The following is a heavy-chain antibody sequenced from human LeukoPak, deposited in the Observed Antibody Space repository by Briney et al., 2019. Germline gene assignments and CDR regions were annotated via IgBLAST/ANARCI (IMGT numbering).Heavy chain of an antibody. D-gene: IGHD3-16*01. CDR1: NGSVRSYS. J-gene: IGHJ4*02. V-gene: IGHV4-59*08. Sequence: SETLSLTCTVSNGSVRSYSWSWVRQSPGKGLEWIGYIYYSGSTNYNPSLKSRVTISIHTSRNQFSLMLSSVTAADTAMYYCARYYDRTGFDYWGQGTLVTVSS. CDR3: ARYYDRTGFDY. CDR2: IYYSGST.